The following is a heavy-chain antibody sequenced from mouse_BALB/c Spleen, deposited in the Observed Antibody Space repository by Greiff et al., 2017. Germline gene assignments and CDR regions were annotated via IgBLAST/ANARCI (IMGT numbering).Heavy chain of an antibody. CDR3: ARDSLDSSGFFAY. J-gene: IGHJ3*01. D-gene: IGHD3-2*01. Sequence: EVMLVESGGGLVQPGGSLRLSCATSGFTFTDYYMSWVRQPPGKALEWLGFIRNKANGYTTEYSASVKGRFTISRDNSQSILYLQMNTLRAEDSATYYCARDSLDSSGFFAYWGQGTLVTVSA. V-gene: IGHV7-3*02. CDR2: IRNKANGYTT. CDR1: GFTFTDYY.